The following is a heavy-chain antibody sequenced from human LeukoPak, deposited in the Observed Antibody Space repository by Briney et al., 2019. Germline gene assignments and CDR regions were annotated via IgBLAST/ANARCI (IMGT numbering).Heavy chain of an antibody. V-gene: IGHV4-39*01. CDR2: IYYSGST. Sequence: GSLRLSCAASGFTFSSAWMSWIRQPPGKGLEWIGSIYYSGSTNKNPSLKSRLTMSVDTSLDQFSLKMASVTAADTALYYCARHSSSNWISRFDVWGQGTTVTVSS. CDR1: GFTFSSAW. J-gene: IGHJ6*02. D-gene: IGHD6-19*01. CDR3: ARHSSSNWISRFDV.